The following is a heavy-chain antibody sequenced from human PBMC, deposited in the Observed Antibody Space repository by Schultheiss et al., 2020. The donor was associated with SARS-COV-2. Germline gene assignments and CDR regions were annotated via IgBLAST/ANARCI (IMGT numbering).Heavy chain of an antibody. CDR1: GFTFSSYA. J-gene: IGHJ4*02. D-gene: IGHD6-19*01. CDR3: ARDPRWLVLFDY. V-gene: IGHV3-30-3*01. CDR2: ISYDGSNK. Sequence: GGSLRLSCAASGFTFSSYAMHWVRQAPGKGLEWVAVISYDGSNKYYADSVKGRFTISRDNSKNTLYLQMNSLRAEDTAVYYCARDPRWLVLFDYWGQGTLVTVSS.